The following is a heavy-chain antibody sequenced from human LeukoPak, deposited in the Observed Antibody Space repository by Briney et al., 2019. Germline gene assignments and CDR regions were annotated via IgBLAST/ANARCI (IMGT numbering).Heavy chain of an antibody. V-gene: IGHV3-21*01. D-gene: IGHD5-12*01. Sequence: GGSLRLSCAASGFTFSSYIMNWVRQAPGKGLEWVSSISSSSSYIYYADSVKGRFTISRDNAKNSLYLQMNSLRAEDTAVYYCARQRPRGYRGYDPFDYWGQGTLVTVSS. CDR3: ARQRPRGYRGYDPFDY. CDR1: GFTFSSYI. J-gene: IGHJ4*02. CDR2: ISSSSSYI.